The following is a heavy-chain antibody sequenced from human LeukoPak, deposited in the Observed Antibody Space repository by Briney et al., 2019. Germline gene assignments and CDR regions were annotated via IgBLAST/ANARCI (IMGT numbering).Heavy chain of an antibody. CDR3: ARASGSYGTFDP. V-gene: IGHV3-20*04. J-gene: IGHJ5*02. CDR2: INWNGGST. Sequence: GGSLRLSCAASGFTFDDYGMSWVRQAPGKGLEWVSGINWNGGSTGYADSVTGRFTISRDNAKNSLYLQMNSLRAEGTALYYCARASGSYGTFDPWGQGTLVTVSS. D-gene: IGHD1-26*01. CDR1: GFTFDDYG.